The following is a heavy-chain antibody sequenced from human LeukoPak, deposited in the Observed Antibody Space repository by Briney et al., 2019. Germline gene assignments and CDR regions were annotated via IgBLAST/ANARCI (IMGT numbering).Heavy chain of an antibody. Sequence: PSETLSLTCTVSGGSISSSSYYWGWIRQPPGKGLEWIGSIYYSGSTNYNPSLKSRVTISVDTSKNQFSLKLSSVTAADTAVYYCAREENGSGTGSDAFDIWGQGTMVTVSS. CDR1: GGSISSSSYY. V-gene: IGHV4-39*07. CDR3: AREENGSGTGSDAFDI. J-gene: IGHJ3*02. CDR2: IYYSGST. D-gene: IGHD3-10*01.